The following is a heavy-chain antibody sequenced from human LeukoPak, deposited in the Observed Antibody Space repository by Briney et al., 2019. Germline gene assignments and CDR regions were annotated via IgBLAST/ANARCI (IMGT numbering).Heavy chain of an antibody. CDR3: ARGRRIAAHTFDY. CDR1: GGSFSGYY. D-gene: IGHD6-6*01. Sequence: SETLSLTCAVYGGSFSGYYWSWIRQPPGKGLEWIGEINHSGSTNYNPSLKSRVTISVDTSKNQFSLKLSSVTAADTAVYYCARGRRIAAHTFDYWGQGTLVTVSS. CDR2: INHSGST. J-gene: IGHJ4*02. V-gene: IGHV4-34*01.